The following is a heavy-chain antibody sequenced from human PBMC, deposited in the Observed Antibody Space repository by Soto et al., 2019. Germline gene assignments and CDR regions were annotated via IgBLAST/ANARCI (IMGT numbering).Heavy chain of an antibody. CDR3: ARHVSAVGRRGYFDF. V-gene: IGHV4-31*03. Sequence: SETLSLTCTFSGGSVSTSAYYWSWIRQHPGKGLEWIGYIYYSGSTFYNPSLMSRVTISVDTSKQQFSLKMTSVTAADTAIYYCARHVSAVGRRGYFDFWGLGTLVTVSS. J-gene: IGHJ4*02. CDR1: GGSVSTSAYY. CDR2: IYYSGST. D-gene: IGHD5-18*01.